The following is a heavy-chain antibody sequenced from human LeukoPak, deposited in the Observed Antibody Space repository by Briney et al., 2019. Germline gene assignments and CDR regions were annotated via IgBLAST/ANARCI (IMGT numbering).Heavy chain of an antibody. D-gene: IGHD3-10*01. CDR1: GFTFSYYG. CDR3: ATSAMVRGGYEN. V-gene: IGHV3-7*01. J-gene: IGHJ4*02. CDR2: INQDGSEK. Sequence: GGSLTLSCAASGFTFSYYGMSWVRQAPGKGLEWVANINQDGSEKYYVDSVKGRFTISRDNAKTSLYLPVNSQRAEDTAVYYCATSAMVRGGYENWGQGTLVTVSS.